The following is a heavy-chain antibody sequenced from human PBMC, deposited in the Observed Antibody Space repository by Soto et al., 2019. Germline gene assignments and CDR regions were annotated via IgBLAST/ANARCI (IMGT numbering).Heavy chain of an antibody. CDR3: TRDRVTNAEYFQH. V-gene: IGHV3-49*03. J-gene: IGHJ1*01. CDR2: IRSKAYGGTT. CDR1: GFTFGDYA. Sequence: GGSLRLSCTASGFTFGDYAMSWFRQAPGKGLEWVGFIRSKAYGGTTEYAASVKGRSTISRDDSKSIAYLQMNSLKTEDTAVYYCTRDRVTNAEYFQHWGQGTLVTVSS. D-gene: IGHD4-4*01.